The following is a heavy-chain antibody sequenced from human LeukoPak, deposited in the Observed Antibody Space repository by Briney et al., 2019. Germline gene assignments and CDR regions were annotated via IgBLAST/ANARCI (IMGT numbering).Heavy chain of an antibody. Sequence: GGSLGLSCAASGFTFSNAWMSWVRQAPGKGLEWVGRIKSKTDGGTTDYAAPVKGRFTISRDNSKNTLYLQMNSLRPEDTAVYYCAKDGEGAAASYYFDYWGQGTLVTVFS. V-gene: IGHV3-15*01. J-gene: IGHJ4*02. CDR3: AKDGEGAAASYYFDY. CDR2: IKSKTDGGTT. D-gene: IGHD7-27*01. CDR1: GFTFSNAW.